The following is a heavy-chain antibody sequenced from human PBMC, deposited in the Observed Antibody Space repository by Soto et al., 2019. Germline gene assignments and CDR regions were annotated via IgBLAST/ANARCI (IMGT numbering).Heavy chain of an antibody. CDR2: ILYSGNT. D-gene: IGHD6-13*01. Sequence: SETLSLTCTVSGGSISSGAYYWGWIRQPPGKGLEWIGSILYSGNTNYNPSLMSRLTISVDTSKNQFSLTLSSVTAADTAVYYCARHFSSSSSWYGNYYYMDVWGKGTTVTVSS. CDR3: ARHFSSSSSWYGNYYYMDV. CDR1: GGSISSGAYY. V-gene: IGHV4-39*01. J-gene: IGHJ6*03.